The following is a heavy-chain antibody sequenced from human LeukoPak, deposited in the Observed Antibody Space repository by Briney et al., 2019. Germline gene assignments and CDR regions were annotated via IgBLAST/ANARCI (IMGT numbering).Heavy chain of an antibody. D-gene: IGHD4-23*01. V-gene: IGHV1-2*02. J-gene: IGHJ4*02. Sequence: ASVKVSCKASGYTFTDYYAHWVRQAPGQGLDWMGWMSSNSGGTSYEQKFQGRVTMTRDTSITTAYMELTSLRPDDTAVYYCVRAGNSAHFDHWGQGTLVTVSS. CDR1: GYTFTDYY. CDR3: VRAGNSAHFDH. CDR2: MSSNSGGT.